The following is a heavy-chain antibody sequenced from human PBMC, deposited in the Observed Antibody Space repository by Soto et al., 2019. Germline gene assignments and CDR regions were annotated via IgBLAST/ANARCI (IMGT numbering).Heavy chain of an antibody. V-gene: IGHV3-21*01. D-gene: IGHD1-26*01. Sequence: EVQLVESGGGLVKPGGSLRLSCAASGFTFSRYSMNWVRQAPGKGLEWVSSISRSSSYIYYADSVKGRFTISRDNAKNALPLQMNSLRGEDTAVYDCARDQQGASIDYYSGMDVWGRGTTLTLSS. CDR1: GFTFSRYS. CDR2: ISRSSSYI. CDR3: ARDQQGASIDYYSGMDV. J-gene: IGHJ6*02.